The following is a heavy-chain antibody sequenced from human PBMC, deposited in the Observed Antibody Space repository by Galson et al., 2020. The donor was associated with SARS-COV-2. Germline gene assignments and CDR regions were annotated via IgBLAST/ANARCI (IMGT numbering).Heavy chain of an antibody. J-gene: IGHJ4*02. D-gene: IGHD3-10*01. Sequence: SETLSLTCAVYGGSFSGYYWRLFRQPPGKGLEWIGEINHSGDTNYNPSLKGRVTMSVDTSKNQFSLKLRSVTAADTAVYYCARPHGPGSYYFDYWDQGTLVTVSS. CDR1: GGSFSGYY. CDR2: INHSGDT. CDR3: ARPHGPGSYYFDY. V-gene: IGHV4-34*01.